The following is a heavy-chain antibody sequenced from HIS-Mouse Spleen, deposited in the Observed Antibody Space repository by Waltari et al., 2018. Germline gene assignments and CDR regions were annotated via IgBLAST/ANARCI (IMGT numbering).Heavy chain of an antibody. CDR2: IYYSGST. Sequence: QLQLQESGPGLVKPSETLSLTCTVSGDPIRSSSYYLGWIRQPPGKGLEWIGSIYYSGSTYYNPSLKSRVTISVDTSKNQFSLKLSSVTAADTAVYYCAREIPYSSSWYDWYFDLWGRGTLVTVSS. V-gene: IGHV4-39*07. CDR3: AREIPYSSSWYDWYFDL. CDR1: GDPIRSSSYY. D-gene: IGHD6-13*01. J-gene: IGHJ2*01.